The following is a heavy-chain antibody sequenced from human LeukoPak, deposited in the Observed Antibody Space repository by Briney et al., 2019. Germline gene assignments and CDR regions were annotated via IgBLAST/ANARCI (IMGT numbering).Heavy chain of an antibody. CDR2: IIPILGIA. Sequence: SVKVSCKASGGTFSSYAISWVRQAPGQGLEWMGRIIPILGIANYAQKFQGRVTITADKSTSTAYMELSSLRSEDTAVYYCARVDAAMVIDYWGQGTLVTVSS. CDR3: ARVDAAMVIDY. D-gene: IGHD5-18*01. J-gene: IGHJ4*02. V-gene: IGHV1-69*04. CDR1: GGTFSSYA.